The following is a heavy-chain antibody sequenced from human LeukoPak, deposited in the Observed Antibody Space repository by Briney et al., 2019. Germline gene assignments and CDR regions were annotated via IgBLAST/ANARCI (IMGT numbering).Heavy chain of an antibody. CDR1: GGSISSGGYY. Sequence: SETLSLTCTVSGGSISSGGYYWSWIRQPPGKGLEWIGYIYHSGSTYYNPSLKSRVTISVDRSKNQFSLKLSSVTAADTAVYYCARVASSGWKRGLDYWGQGTLVTVSS. J-gene: IGHJ4*02. CDR3: ARVASSGWKRGLDY. V-gene: IGHV4-30-2*01. CDR2: IYHSGST. D-gene: IGHD6-19*01.